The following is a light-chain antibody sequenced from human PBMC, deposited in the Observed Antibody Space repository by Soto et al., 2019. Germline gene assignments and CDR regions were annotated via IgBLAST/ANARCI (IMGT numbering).Light chain of an antibody. CDR3: QQYSNWPSLT. CDR1: QSISSN. CDR2: GAS. V-gene: IGKV3-15*01. Sequence: EVVMTQSPATLSVSPGERATLSCRASQSISSNLAWYQQKPGQAPRLLIYGASARATGIPARFSGSGSGTEFTLTISSLQSEDFAVYYCQQYSNWPSLTFGGGTKVDIK. J-gene: IGKJ4*01.